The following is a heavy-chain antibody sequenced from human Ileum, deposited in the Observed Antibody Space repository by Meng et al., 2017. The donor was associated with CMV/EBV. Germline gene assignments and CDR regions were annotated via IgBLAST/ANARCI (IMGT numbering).Heavy chain of an antibody. CDR3: ARDSGYDAS. CDR2: IDPSNGDT. CDR1: GYTFTTYF. J-gene: IGHJ4*02. D-gene: IGHD2-2*01. V-gene: IGHV1-2*02. Sequence: VKKPGASVKVPCKASGYTFTTYFIHWVRQAPGQGLEWMGWIDPSNGDTNIAQKFQDRVTMTRDTSFSTAYMEVSSLRSDDTAVFYCARDSGYDASWGQGTLVTVSS.